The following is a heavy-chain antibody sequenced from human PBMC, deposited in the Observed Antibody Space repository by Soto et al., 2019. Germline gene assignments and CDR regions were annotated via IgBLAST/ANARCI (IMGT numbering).Heavy chain of an antibody. D-gene: IGHD1-26*01. CDR2: ISYDGSNK. CDR3: ARAYRGSGTAAAFDI. CDR1: GFTFSSYA. V-gene: IGHV3-30-3*01. Sequence: PGGSLRLSCAASGFTFSSYAMHWVRQAPGKGLEWVAVISYDGSNKYYADSVKGRFTISRDNSKNTLYLQMNSLRAEDTAVYYCARAYRGSGTAAAFDIWGQGTMVTVSS. J-gene: IGHJ3*02.